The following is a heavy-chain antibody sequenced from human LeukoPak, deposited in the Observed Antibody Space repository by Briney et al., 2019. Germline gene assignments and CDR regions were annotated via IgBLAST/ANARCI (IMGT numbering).Heavy chain of an antibody. CDR2: ISYDGSNK. CDR3: AKPGSYGFFDY. V-gene: IGHV3-30*18. J-gene: IGHJ4*02. Sequence: GGSLRLSCAASGFTFSSYGMHWVRQAPGKGLEWVAVISYDGSNKYYADSVKGRFTISRDNSKNTLYLQMNSLRAEDTAVYYCAKPGSYGFFDYWGQGTLVTVSS. CDR1: GFTFSSYG. D-gene: IGHD5-18*01.